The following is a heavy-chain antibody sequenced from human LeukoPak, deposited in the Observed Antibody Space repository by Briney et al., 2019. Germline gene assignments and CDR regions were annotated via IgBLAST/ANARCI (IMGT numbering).Heavy chain of an antibody. V-gene: IGHV3-23*01. CDR2: VTGRGVAT. CDR1: GFAFSSYA. CDR3: AKSAADY. Sequence: GGSLRLSCADSGFAFSSYALAWVRQAPGKGLEWVSAVTGRGVATHYADSVKGRFTISRDNTKNSLYLQMNSLRAEDTAVYYCAKSAADYWGQGALVTVSS. J-gene: IGHJ4*02. D-gene: IGHD6-25*01.